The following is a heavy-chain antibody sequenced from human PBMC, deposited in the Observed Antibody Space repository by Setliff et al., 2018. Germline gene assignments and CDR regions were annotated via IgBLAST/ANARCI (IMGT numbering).Heavy chain of an antibody. V-gene: IGHV4-4*02. J-gene: IGHJ6*02. CDR2: IYHSGST. CDR1: GDSTSSSNW. CDR3: ARSSYSGSYLNV. Sequence: SETLSLTCAVSGDSTSSSNWWNWVRQPPGKGLEWIGEIYHSGSTKYNPSLKSRVTISVDKSKNQFSLKLSSVTAADTAVYYCARSSYSGSYLNVWGQGTTGTSP. D-gene: IGHD1-26*01.